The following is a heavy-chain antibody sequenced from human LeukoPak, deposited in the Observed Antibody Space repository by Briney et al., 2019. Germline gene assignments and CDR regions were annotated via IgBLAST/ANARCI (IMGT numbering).Heavy chain of an antibody. V-gene: IGHV3-30*04. D-gene: IGHD2/OR15-2a*01. J-gene: IGHJ6*03. Sequence: GGSLRLSCAASGFTFSTYALHWVRQAPGKGLEWVALISYDESDEYYADSVKGRFTISRDDSKNTLYLQMSSLRVEDTAVYYCAKPKREYFYYYYMDVWGKGTTVTVSS. CDR2: ISYDESDE. CDR1: GFTFSTYA. CDR3: AKPKREYFYYYYMDV.